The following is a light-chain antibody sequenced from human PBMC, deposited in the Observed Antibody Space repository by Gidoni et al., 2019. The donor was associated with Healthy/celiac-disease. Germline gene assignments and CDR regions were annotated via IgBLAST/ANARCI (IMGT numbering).Light chain of an antibody. Sequence: DIQLTQSPSFLSASVGDRVTITCRASQGISSYLAWYQQKPGKAPKLLIYAASTLQSGVPSKGSGSGSGTEFTLTISSLQPEDFATYYCQQLNSYPPSTFGQGTKVEIK. CDR2: AAS. CDR1: QGISSY. CDR3: QQLNSYPPST. V-gene: IGKV1-9*01. J-gene: IGKJ1*01.